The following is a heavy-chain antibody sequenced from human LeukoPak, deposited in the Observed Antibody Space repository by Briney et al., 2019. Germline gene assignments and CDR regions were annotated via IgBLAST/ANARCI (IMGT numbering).Heavy chain of an antibody. J-gene: IGHJ4*02. CDR1: GGSISSYY. V-gene: IGHV4-59*12. CDR2: IYYSGST. CDR3: AREETYSSSWYYGGGYYFDY. Sequence: SETLSLTCTVSGGSISSYYWSWIRQPPGKGLEWIGYIYYSGSTSYNPSLKSRVTISVDTSKNQFSLKLSSVTAADTAFYYCAREETYSSSWYYGGGYYFDYWGQGTLVTVSS. D-gene: IGHD6-13*01.